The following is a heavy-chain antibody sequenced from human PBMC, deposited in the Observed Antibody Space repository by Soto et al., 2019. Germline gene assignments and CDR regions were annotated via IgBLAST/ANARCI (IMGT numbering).Heavy chain of an antibody. CDR3: AKDTYFDYVWGSYRYVFDY. D-gene: IGHD3-16*02. Sequence: GSLRLSCAASGFSLDSYPMTWVRQTPGKGLEWVSTIRGGSDATYHADFVKGRFSISRDMSKNTLYLQMNSLGVEDTAVYYCAKDTYFDYVWGSYRYVFDYWGQRTAVTVSS. CDR1: GFSLDSYP. CDR2: IRGGSDAT. V-gene: IGHV3-23*01. J-gene: IGHJ4*02.